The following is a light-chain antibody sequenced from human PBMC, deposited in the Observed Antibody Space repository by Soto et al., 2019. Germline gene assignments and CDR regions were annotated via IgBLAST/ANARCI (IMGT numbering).Light chain of an antibody. CDR2: DVS. Sequence: QSALTQPASVSGSPGQSITISCIGTSSDVGGYNYVSWYQQHPGKAPKLMIQDVSDRPSGVSNRFSGSKSGNTASLTISGLQAEDEADYYCSSYSSSTTLVVFGGGTKFTVL. CDR1: SSDVGGYNY. J-gene: IGLJ2*01. CDR3: SSYSSSTTLVV. V-gene: IGLV2-14*01.